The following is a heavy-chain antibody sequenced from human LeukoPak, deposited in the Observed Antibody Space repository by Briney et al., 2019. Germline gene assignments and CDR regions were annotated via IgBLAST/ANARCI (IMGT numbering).Heavy chain of an antibody. V-gene: IGHV3-48*03. J-gene: IGHJ5*02. CDR1: GFTFSSCE. D-gene: IGHD1-26*01. CDR3: GATGVLLSNWFDP. Sequence: PGGSLRLSCAASGFTFSSCEMNWVRQAPGKGLEWVSYISSSGTAIYYADSVKGRFTISRDSAKNSLYLEMNSLRAEDTAVYYCGATGVLLSNWFDPWGQGTLVTVSS. CDR2: ISSSGTAI.